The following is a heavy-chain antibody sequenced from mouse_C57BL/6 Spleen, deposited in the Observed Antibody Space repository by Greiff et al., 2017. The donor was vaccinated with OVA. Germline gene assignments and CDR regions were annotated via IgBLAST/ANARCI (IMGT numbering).Heavy chain of an antibody. Sequence: QVQLKESGAELVKPGASVKMSCKASGYTFTSYWITWVKQRPGQGLEWIGDIYPGSGSTNYNEKFKSKATLTVDTSSSTAYMQLSSLTSEDSAVYYCARGQLRLVDYWGQGTTLTVSS. V-gene: IGHV1-55*01. J-gene: IGHJ2*01. CDR1: GYTFTSYW. CDR2: IYPGSGST. CDR3: ARGQLRLVDY. D-gene: IGHD3-2*02.